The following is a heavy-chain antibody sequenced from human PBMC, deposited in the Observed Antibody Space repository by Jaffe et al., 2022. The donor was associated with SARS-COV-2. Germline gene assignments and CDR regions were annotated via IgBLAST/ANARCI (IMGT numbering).Heavy chain of an antibody. CDR2: ISSSGSTI. Sequence: QVQLVESGGGLVKPGGSLRLSCAASGFTFSDYYMSWIRQAPGKGLEWVSYISSSGSTIYYADSVKGRFTISRDNAKNSLYLQMNSLRAEDTAVYYCARSPGLDFWSGYHYIQHPQDAFDIWGQGTMVTVSS. D-gene: IGHD3-3*01. J-gene: IGHJ3*02. V-gene: IGHV3-11*01. CDR3: ARSPGLDFWSGYHYIQHPQDAFDI. CDR1: GFTFSDYY.